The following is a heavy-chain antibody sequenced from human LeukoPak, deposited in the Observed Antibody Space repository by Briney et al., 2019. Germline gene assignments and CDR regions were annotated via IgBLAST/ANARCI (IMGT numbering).Heavy chain of an antibody. CDR3: ARESVTMVRGVIIGYGMDV. V-gene: IGHV3-21*01. Sequence: GGSLRLSCAAPGFTFSYYSMNWVRQAPGKGLEWVSYISSSSSYIYYADSVKGRFTISRDNAKNSLYLQMNSLRAEDTAVYYCARESVTMVRGVIIGYGMDVWGQGTTVTVSS. CDR2: ISSSSSYI. D-gene: IGHD3-10*01. J-gene: IGHJ6*02. CDR1: GFTFSYYS.